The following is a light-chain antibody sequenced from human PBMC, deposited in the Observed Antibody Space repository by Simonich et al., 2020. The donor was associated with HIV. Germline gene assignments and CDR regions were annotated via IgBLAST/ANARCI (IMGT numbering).Light chain of an antibody. Sequence: DIVMTQSPDSLAVSLGERATINRTSSQTILYSTNNKNYLAWYQQRPRQPPNLLIYWASTRESGVPDRFSGSGSGTDFTLTINSLQAEDVAFYYCQQYYITPHTFGQGTKVEIK. CDR2: WAS. J-gene: IGKJ1*01. CDR1: QTILYSTNNKNY. V-gene: IGKV4-1*01. CDR3: QQYYITPHT.